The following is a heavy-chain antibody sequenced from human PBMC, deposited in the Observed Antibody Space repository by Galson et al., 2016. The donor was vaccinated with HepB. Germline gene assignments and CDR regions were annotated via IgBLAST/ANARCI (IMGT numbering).Heavy chain of an antibody. CDR3: AKGNEESNSGSSWYNWFDP. Sequence: SLRLSCAASGFTFSSYAMNWVRQAPGKGLEWVPAISGTGGSTYYGDSVKGRFTIARDNSKNTLYLQMNSLRAEDTAVDYCAKGNEESNSGSSWYNWFDPCGQGTLVTVSS. J-gene: IGHJ5*02. CDR2: ISGTGGST. CDR1: GFTFSSYA. D-gene: IGHD6-13*01. V-gene: IGHV3-23*01.